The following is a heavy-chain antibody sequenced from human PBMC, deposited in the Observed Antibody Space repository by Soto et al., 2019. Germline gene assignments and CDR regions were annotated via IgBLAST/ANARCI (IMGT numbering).Heavy chain of an antibody. D-gene: IGHD3-22*01. CDR3: AKDPSSGYSHWAFDI. CDR2: ISYDGSNK. J-gene: IGHJ3*02. Sequence: YLRLSCASSEFTCSSYVMHWVRQAPGKGLEWVAVISYDGSNKYYADSVKGRFTISRDNSKNTPYLQMNSLRAEDTAVYYCAKDPSSGYSHWAFDIWGQGTMVTVSS. CDR1: EFTCSSYV. V-gene: IGHV3-30*18.